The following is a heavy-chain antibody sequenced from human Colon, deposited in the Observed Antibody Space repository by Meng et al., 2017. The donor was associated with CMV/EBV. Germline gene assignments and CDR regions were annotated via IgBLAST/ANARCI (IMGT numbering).Heavy chain of an antibody. CDR2: ISPIFGTA. CDR3: ARTIVVVPAAKKGGWFDP. D-gene: IGHD2-2*01. J-gene: IGHJ5*02. CDR1: FSSYA. V-gene: IGHV1-69*05. Sequence: FSSYAISWGRQAPGQGLEWMGGISPIFGTANYAQKFQGRVTITTDESTSTAYMELSSLRSEDTAVYYCARTIVVVPAAKKGGWFDPWGQGTPVTVSS.